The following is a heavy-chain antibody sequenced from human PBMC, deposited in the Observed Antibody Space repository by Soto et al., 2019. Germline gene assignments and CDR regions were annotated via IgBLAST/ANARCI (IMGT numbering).Heavy chain of an antibody. CDR1: GYRFTDYK. CDR2: VDPNGGGS. Sequence: GASVKVSCKDSGYRFTDYKLHWGRQAPGQGVEWMGWVDPNGGGSNSAQKFPGSVTMTWDTSITTAYLDLTRLTTNDTATYFCATWVDYGDFEGFDFWGQGTLVTVSS. V-gene: IGHV1-2*04. J-gene: IGHJ4*02. CDR3: ATWVDYGDFEGFDF. D-gene: IGHD4-17*01.